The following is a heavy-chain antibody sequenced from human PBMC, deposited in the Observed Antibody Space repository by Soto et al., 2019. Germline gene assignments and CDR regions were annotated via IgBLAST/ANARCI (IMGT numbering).Heavy chain of an antibody. V-gene: IGHV1-69*01. Sequence: QVQLVQSGAEVKKPGSSVKVSCKTSGDTFSSYGISWVRQDPGQGLEWMGGIIPLFGTAHYAQKFQGRVTITADESTSTAYMELSSLRSDDTAIYYCARDGTALFGVDVWGQGTTVTVSS. D-gene: IGHD6-13*01. CDR3: ARDGTALFGVDV. J-gene: IGHJ6*02. CDR2: IIPLFGTA. CDR1: GDTFSSYG.